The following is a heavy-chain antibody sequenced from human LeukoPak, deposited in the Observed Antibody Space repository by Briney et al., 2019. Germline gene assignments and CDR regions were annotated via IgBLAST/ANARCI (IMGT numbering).Heavy chain of an antibody. CDR2: IYYSGST. V-gene: IGHV4-59*01. Sequence: PSETLSLTCTVSGGSISSYYWSWIRQPPGKGLEWIGYIYYSGSTNYNPSLKSRVTISVDTSKNQFSLKLSSVTAADTAVYYYARVGKYLTSSDFPDYWGQGTLVTVSS. J-gene: IGHJ4*02. D-gene: IGHD3-22*01. CDR3: ARVGKYLTSSDFPDY. CDR1: GGSISSYY.